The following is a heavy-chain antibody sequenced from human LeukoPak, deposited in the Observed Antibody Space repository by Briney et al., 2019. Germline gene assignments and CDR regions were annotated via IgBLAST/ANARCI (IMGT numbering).Heavy chain of an antibody. Sequence: SETLSLTCTVSGGSISSYYWSWIRQPPGKGLEWIGEINHSGSTNYNPSLKSRVTISVDTSKNQFSLKLSSVTAADTAVYYCASKDYYDSSGYYQDYWGQGTLVTVSS. CDR2: INHSGST. D-gene: IGHD3-22*01. CDR1: GGSISSYY. CDR3: ASKDYYDSSGYYQDY. V-gene: IGHV4-34*01. J-gene: IGHJ4*02.